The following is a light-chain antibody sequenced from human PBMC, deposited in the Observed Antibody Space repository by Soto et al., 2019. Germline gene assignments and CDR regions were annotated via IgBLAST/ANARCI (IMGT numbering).Light chain of an antibody. J-gene: IGLJ2*01. CDR2: GNN. CDR1: SSNIGAGYD. Sequence: QSVLTQPPSVSGAPGQRVIISCTGSSSNIGAGYDVHWYQHLPGTAPKLLIYGNNNRPSGVPDRFAGSKSGTSASLAIAGLQAEDEADYYCQAHESSLSELVFGGGTQLTVL. V-gene: IGLV1-40*01. CDR3: QAHESSLSELV.